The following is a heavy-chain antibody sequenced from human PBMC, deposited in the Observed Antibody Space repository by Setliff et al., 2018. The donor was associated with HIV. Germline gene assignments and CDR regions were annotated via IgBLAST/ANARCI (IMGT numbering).Heavy chain of an antibody. CDR2: INSYDGNT. Sequence: ASVKVSCKASGYTFSSYGISWVRQAPGQGLEWMGWINSYDGNTNYEQKFQGRVTMTTETSTTSAYLELRSLRPDDTAVYFCARNKLSYAFDVWGPGTMVTVSS. D-gene: IGHD1-1*01. CDR3: ARNKLSYAFDV. V-gene: IGHV1-18*01. CDR1: GYTFSSYG. J-gene: IGHJ3*01.